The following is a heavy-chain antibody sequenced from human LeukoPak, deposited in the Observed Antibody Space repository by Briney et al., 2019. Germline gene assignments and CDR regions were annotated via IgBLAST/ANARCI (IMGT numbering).Heavy chain of an antibody. CDR1: GNSISSYY. V-gene: IGHV4-4*07. CDR3: ARETTGLARYFDY. CDR2: IYTSVST. J-gene: IGHJ4*02. D-gene: IGHD4-17*01. Sequence: SETLSLTCTVSGNSISSYYWSWIRQPAGKGLEWIGRIYTSVSTNYNPSLKSRVTMSVDTSKNQFSLNLSSVTAADTAFYYCARETTGLARYFDYWGQGTLVTVSS.